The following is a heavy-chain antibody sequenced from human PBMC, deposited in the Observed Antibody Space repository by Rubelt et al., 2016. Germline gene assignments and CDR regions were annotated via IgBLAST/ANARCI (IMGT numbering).Heavy chain of an antibody. Sequence: QITLKESGPTLVKPTQTLTLTCTFSGFSLSTSGVGVGWIRQPPGKALEWLALIYWEDDKYYSSSLKTRVSISKDTSKTHVDHTMTDMGTVDTATYCCVHSTVTLYAGDYWGQGTLVTVS. J-gene: IGHJ4*02. CDR1: GFSLSTSGVG. V-gene: IGHV2-5*02. CDR2: IYWEDDK. D-gene: IGHD4-17*01. CDR3: VHSTVTLYAGDY.